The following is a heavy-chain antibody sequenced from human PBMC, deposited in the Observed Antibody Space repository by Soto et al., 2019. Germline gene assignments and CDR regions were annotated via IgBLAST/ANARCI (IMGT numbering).Heavy chain of an antibody. J-gene: IGHJ4*02. CDR2: IVVGSGNT. Sequence: SVKVSCKASGFTFTSSAMQWVRQARGQRLEWIGWIVVGSGNTNYAQKFQERVTITRDMSTSTAYMELSSLRSEDTAVYYCAAVHCSGGSCYGYFDYWGQGTLVTVSS. CDR1: GFTFTSSA. CDR3: AAVHCSGGSCYGYFDY. D-gene: IGHD2-15*01. V-gene: IGHV1-58*02.